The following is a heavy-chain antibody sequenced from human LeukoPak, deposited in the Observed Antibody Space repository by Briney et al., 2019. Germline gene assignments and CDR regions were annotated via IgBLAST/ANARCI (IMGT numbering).Heavy chain of an antibody. J-gene: IGHJ4*02. CDR3: ARGRLEVPAVIAY. V-gene: IGHV1-18*01. D-gene: IGHD2-2*02. CDR1: GYTLTSYG. CDR2: ISAYNGNT. Sequence: ASVKVSCKASGYTLTSYGISWVRQAPGQGLEWMGWISAYNGNTRYAQKLQGRVTMTRDTSTSTVYMEMSSLRSEDTAVYYCARGRLEVPAVIAYWGQGTLVTVSS.